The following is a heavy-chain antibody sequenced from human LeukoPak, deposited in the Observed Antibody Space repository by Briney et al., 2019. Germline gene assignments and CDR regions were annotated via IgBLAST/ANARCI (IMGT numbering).Heavy chain of an antibody. D-gene: IGHD2-21*02. CDR3: AKYCGGDCYSPDGDNYYYYYMDV. V-gene: IGHV3-23*01. Sequence: GGSLRLSCAASGFTLSSYAMSWVRQAPGKGLEWVSAISGSGGSTYYADSVKGRFTISRDNSKNTLYLQMNSLRAEDTAVYYCAKYCGGDCYSPDGDNYYYYYMDVWGKGTTVTVSS. CDR2: ISGSGGST. J-gene: IGHJ6*03. CDR1: GFTLSSYA.